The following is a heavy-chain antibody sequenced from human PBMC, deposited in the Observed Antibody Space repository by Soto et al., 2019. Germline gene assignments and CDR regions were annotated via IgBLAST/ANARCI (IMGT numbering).Heavy chain of an antibody. D-gene: IGHD3-9*01. CDR3: ARDAPLAYYDILTGYYTTYFDY. J-gene: IGHJ4*02. CDR2: IKQDGSEK. CDR1: GFTFSSYW. Sequence: GGSLRLSCAASGFTFSSYWMSWVRQAPGKGLEWVANIKQDGSEKYYVDSVKGRFTISRDNAKNSLYLQMNSLRAEDTAVYYCARDAPLAYYDILTGYYTTYFDYLGQGTLVTVSS. V-gene: IGHV3-7*01.